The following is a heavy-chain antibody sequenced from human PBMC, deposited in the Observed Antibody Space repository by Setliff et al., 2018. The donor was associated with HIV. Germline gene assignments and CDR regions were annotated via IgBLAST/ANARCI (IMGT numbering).Heavy chain of an antibody. J-gene: IGHJ3*01. CDR3: ARDFHLGIGDGFDL. Sequence: PGGSLRLSCAASGFSVSSNHMSWVRQAPGKGLEWVSIIYNGGSTYYAESVKGRFTISRDNAKNFLYLQMKSLRAEDTALYYCARDFHLGIGDGFDLWGQGTMVTVSS. CDR1: GFSVSSNH. D-gene: IGHD7-27*01. V-gene: IGHV3-53*01. CDR2: IYNGGST.